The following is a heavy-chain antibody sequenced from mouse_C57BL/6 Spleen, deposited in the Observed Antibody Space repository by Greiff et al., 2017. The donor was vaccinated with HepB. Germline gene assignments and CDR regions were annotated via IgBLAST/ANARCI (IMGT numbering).Heavy chain of an antibody. CDR2: IYPRDGST. J-gene: IGHJ3*01. CDR3: ATPYCDYYRFFAY. D-gene: IGHD2-4*01. CDR1: GYTFTSYD. V-gene: IGHV1-85*01. Sequence: SGPELVKPGASVKLSCKASGYTFTSYDINWVKQRPGQGLEWIGWIYPRDGSTKYNEKFKGKATLTVDTSSSTAYMELHSLTSEDSAVYFCATPYCDYYRFFAYWGQGTLVTVSA.